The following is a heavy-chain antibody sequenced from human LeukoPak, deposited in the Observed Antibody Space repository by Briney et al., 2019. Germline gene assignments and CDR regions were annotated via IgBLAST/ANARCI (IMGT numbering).Heavy chain of an antibody. CDR1: GGSISSYY. CDR3: ARGGDCPNSVCSYYYYSYRDV. CDR2: IYYSGST. Sequence: SETLSLTCTVSGGSISSYYWSWIRQPPGKGLEWIGYIYYSGSTNYNPSLKSRVTMSVDTSKNQFSLTLSSVTAADTAVYYYARGGDCPNSVCSYYYYSYRDVWGKRTTVTVSS. J-gene: IGHJ6*03. D-gene: IGHD2-8*01. V-gene: IGHV4-59*12.